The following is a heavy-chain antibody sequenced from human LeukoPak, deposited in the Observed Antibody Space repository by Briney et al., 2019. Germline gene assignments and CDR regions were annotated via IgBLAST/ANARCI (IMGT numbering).Heavy chain of an antibody. V-gene: IGHV3-23*01. CDR1: GFTFSSYW. CDR3: AKETTFYWYDGAGYYPSFDY. Sequence: GGSLRLSCAASGFTFSSYWMSWVRQGPGKGLEWVSAISGGGTSTYYADSVKGRFTISRDNAKNTLHLQMSNLRAEDTAVYYCAKETTFYWYDGAGYYPSFDYWGQGALVTVSP. J-gene: IGHJ4*02. D-gene: IGHD3-22*01. CDR2: ISGGGTST.